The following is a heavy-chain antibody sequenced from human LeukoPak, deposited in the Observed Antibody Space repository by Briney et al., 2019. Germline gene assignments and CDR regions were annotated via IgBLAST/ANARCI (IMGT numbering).Heavy chain of an antibody. CDR1: GFAFSHYW. D-gene: IGHD1-26*01. CDR2: IKQDGSLT. Sequence: GGSLRLSCAASGFAFSHYWMTWVRVAPGKGLDWVAKIKQDGSLTAYGDAVQGRFTNSRDNAKDSLFLQMNSLRVDDTAVYYCVRHFPVWEVWGQGTPVIVSS. V-gene: IGHV3-7*01. J-gene: IGHJ4*02. CDR3: VRHFPVWEV.